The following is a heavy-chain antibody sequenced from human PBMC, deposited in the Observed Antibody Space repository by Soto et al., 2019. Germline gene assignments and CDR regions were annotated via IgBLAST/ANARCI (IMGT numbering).Heavy chain of an antibody. CDR2: IRSKTDGGTT. Sequence: LRLSCAASGITFSNAWMNWVRQAPGKGLEYIGRIRSKTDGGTTEYAAPVEGRFTISRDDSKNTLYLQMGGLKTEDTAVYYCTTTRPGTNVFDNWGQGTLVTVSS. J-gene: IGHJ3*02. CDR3: TTTRPGTNVFDN. D-gene: IGHD6-13*01. V-gene: IGHV3-15*01. CDR1: GITFSNAW.